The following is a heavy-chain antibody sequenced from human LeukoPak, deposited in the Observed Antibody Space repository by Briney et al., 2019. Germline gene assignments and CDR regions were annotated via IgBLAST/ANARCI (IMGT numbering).Heavy chain of an antibody. V-gene: IGHV4-34*01. Sequence: SETLSLTCTVSGGSISSYYWSWIRQPPGKGLEWIGEINHSGSTNYNPSLKSRVTISVDTSKNQFSLKLSSVTAADTAVYYCARSRRNYYDSSGYYVANYFDYWGQGTLVTVSS. J-gene: IGHJ4*02. CDR2: INHSGST. D-gene: IGHD3-22*01. CDR1: GGSISSYY. CDR3: ARSRRNYYDSSGYYVANYFDY.